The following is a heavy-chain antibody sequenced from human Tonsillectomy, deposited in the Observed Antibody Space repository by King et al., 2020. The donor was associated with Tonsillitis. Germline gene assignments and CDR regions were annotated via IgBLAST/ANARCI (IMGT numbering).Heavy chain of an antibody. CDR3: AKLGGVVVTAIGY. J-gene: IGHJ4*02. CDR2: ISGSGGST. CDR1: GFTFSSYA. Sequence: VQLVESGGGLVQPGGSLRLSCAASGFTFSSYAMSWVRQAPGKGLEWVSVISGSGGSTFYADSVKGRFTISRDNSKNTLYLQMNSLRAADTAVYYCAKLGGVVVTAIGYWGQGTLVTVSS. D-gene: IGHD2-21*02. V-gene: IGHV3-23*04.